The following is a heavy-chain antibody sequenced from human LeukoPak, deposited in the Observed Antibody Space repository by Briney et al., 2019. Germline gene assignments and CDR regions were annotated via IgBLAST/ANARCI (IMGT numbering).Heavy chain of an antibody. CDR1: GITVNTNY. Sequence: PGGSLRLSCAASGITVNTNYMNWVRQAPGKGLEWVSIIYSGGPTYYADSVKGRFTISRDNAKNSLYLQMNSLRAEDTAVYYCARDPYYGDYVVWGQGTLVTVSS. D-gene: IGHD4-17*01. CDR3: ARDPYYGDYVV. J-gene: IGHJ4*02. CDR2: IYSGGPT. V-gene: IGHV3-53*01.